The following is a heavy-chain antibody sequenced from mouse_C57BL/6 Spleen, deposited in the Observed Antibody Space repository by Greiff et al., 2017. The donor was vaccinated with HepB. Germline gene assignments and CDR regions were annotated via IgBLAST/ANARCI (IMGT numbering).Heavy chain of an antibody. CDR3: ARRGLFYYGSSYKFDY. CDR2: INPSTGGT. J-gene: IGHJ2*01. CDR1: GYSFTGYY. V-gene: IGHV1-42*01. D-gene: IGHD1-1*01. Sequence: VQLQQSGPELVKPGASVKISCKASGYSFTGYYMNWVKQSPEKSLEWIGEINPSTGGTTYNQKFKAKATLTVDKSSSTAYMQLMSLTSEDSAVYYCARRGLFYYGSSYKFDYWGQGTTLTVSS.